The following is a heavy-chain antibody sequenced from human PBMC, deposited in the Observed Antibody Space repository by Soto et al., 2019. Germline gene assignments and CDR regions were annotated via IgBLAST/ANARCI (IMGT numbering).Heavy chain of an antibody. D-gene: IGHD1-1*01. J-gene: IGHJ4*02. Sequence: LVESGGGLVQPGGSLRLSCSASGFSFETYSMNWVRQAPGKGLEWIAYISSRRGNIFYADSVKGRFTISGDNAKNSLYLQMNSLRDDDSAVYYCARDTNWSFDQWGQGTLVTVST. V-gene: IGHV3-48*02. CDR3: ARDTNWSFDQ. CDR1: GFSFETYS. CDR2: ISSRRGNI.